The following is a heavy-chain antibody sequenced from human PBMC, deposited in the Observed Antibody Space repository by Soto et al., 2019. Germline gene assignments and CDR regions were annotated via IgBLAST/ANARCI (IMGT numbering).Heavy chain of an antibody. CDR3: AKASEDWNSCFAP. CDR2: INAGNGNT. D-gene: IGHD1-7*01. V-gene: IGHV1-3*01. Sequence: ASVKVSCKASGYTFTSYAMHWVRQAPGQRLEWMGWINAGNGNTKYSQKFQGRVTITRDTSASTAYMELSSLRSEDTAVYYCAKASEDWNSCFAPGGKGPLVTVPS. CDR1: GYTFTSYA. J-gene: IGHJ5*02.